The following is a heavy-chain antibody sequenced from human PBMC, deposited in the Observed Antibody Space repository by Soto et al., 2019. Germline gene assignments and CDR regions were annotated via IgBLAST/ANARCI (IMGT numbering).Heavy chain of an antibody. CDR1: VGSIRRSY. D-gene: IGHD3-10*01. J-gene: IGHJ5*02. V-gene: IGHV4-59*01. Sequence: SETLSLTCTFSVGSIRRSYWSWIRQPPGKGLEWIGYIYYSGSTNYNPSLKSRVTISVDTSKNQFSLKLSSVTAADTAVYYCARTSPRVDSGSWFDPWGQGTLVTVSS. CDR3: ARTSPRVDSGSWFDP. CDR2: IYYSGST.